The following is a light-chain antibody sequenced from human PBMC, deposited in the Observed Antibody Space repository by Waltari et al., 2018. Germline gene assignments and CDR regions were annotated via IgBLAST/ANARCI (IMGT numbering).Light chain of an antibody. CDR2: EVT. Sequence: QSALIQPPSASGSPGQSVTISCTGTSSDVGYYNYVSWYQQYPGKAPKVMIYEVTKRPSGVPDRCSGSKSGNTASLTVSGLQAEDEAEYYCCSYAGGNTLVFGGGTKLTVL. J-gene: IGLJ2*01. V-gene: IGLV2-8*01. CDR3: CSYAGGNTLV. CDR1: SSDVGYYNY.